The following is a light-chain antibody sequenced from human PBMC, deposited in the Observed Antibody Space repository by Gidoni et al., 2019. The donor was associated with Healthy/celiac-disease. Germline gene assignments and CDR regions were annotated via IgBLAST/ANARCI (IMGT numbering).Light chain of an antibody. V-gene: IGKV1-5*03. J-gene: IGKJ1*01. CDR1: QSISSW. CDR2: KAS. Sequence: DIQMTQSPSTLSASVGDRVTITCRASQSISSWLAWYQQKPGKAPKLLIYKASSLESGVPSRFSGSGSGTEFTLTISSLQPDDFATYYCQQYNSFGQGTKVEIK. CDR3: QQYNS.